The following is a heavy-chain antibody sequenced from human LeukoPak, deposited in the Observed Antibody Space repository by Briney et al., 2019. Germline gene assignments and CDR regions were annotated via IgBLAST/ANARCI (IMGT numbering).Heavy chain of an antibody. CDR2: INQYGSEK. CDR1: GFTLSNYW. V-gene: IGHV3-7*01. D-gene: IGHD1-7*01. Sequence: GGSLRLSCAASGFTLSNYWLNWVRQAPGKGLEWVATINQYGSEKYYVDSVKGRFTISRDNAKDSLYLQMNSLKAEDTAVYYCARNRFPITGTTNNYSYMDVWGKGTTVTVSS. J-gene: IGHJ6*03. CDR3: ARNRFPITGTTNNYSYMDV.